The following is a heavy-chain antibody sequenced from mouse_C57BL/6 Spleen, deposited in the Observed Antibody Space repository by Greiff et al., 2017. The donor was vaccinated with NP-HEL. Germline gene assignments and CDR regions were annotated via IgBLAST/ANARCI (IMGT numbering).Heavy chain of an antibody. CDR2: IDPSDSYT. J-gene: IGHJ2*01. V-gene: IGHV1-50*01. CDR3: ARRDFDYGSSYDY. CDR1: GYTFTSYW. Sequence: QVQLQQSGAELVKPGASVKLSCKASGYTFTSYWMQWVKQRPGQGLEWIGEIDPSDSYTNYNQKFKGKATLTVDTSSSTAYMQLSSLTSEDSAVYYCARRDFDYGSSYDYWGQGTTLTVSS. D-gene: IGHD1-1*01.